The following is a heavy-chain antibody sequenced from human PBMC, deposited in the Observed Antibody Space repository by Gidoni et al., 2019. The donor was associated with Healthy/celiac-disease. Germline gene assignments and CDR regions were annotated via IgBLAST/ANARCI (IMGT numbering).Heavy chain of an antibody. Sequence: QVQLVESGGGVVQPGRSLRLSCAASGFTFSSYAMHWVRQAPGKGLEWVAVISYDGSNKYYADSVKGRFTISRDNSKNTLYLQMNSLRAEDTAVYYCARDPVAMARGVGFDYWGQGTLVTVSS. CDR3: ARDPVAMARGVGFDY. J-gene: IGHJ4*02. V-gene: IGHV3-30-3*01. CDR1: GFTFSSYA. CDR2: ISYDGSNK. D-gene: IGHD3-10*01.